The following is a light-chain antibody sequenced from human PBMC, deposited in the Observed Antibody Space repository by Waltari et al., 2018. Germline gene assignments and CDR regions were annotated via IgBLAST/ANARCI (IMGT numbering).Light chain of an antibody. J-gene: IGKJ3*01. V-gene: IGKV3-15*01. CDR1: QRVNSN. CDR2: GAS. Sequence: EIVLTQSPATLSVSPGERATLSCRASQRVNSNLAWYQQKPGQAPRLLIYGASTRATGIPARFSGSGSGTEFTLTINSLQSEDFAVYYCQQYNNWPFGFGHGTKVDIK. CDR3: QQYNNWPFG.